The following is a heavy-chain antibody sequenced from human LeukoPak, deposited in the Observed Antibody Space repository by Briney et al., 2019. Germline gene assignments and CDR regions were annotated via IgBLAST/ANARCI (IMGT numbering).Heavy chain of an antibody. CDR2: INPNSGDT. V-gene: IGHV1-2*02. J-gene: IGHJ6*03. D-gene: IGHD3-10*01. CDR3: ARVGAEYGSGSYGPYYYYYYMDV. Sequence: ASMKVSCKASGYTFIDYYLHWVRQAPGQGLEWMGRINPNSGDTNFAQKFQGRITMTTDTSISTAYMELSRLRSDDTAVYYCARVGAEYGSGSYGPYYYYYYMDVWGKGTTVTISS. CDR1: GYTFIDYY.